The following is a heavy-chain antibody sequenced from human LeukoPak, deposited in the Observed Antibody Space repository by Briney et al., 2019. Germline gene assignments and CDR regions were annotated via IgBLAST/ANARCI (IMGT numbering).Heavy chain of an antibody. Sequence: SETLSLTCAVYGGSFSGYYWSWIRQPPGKGLEWIGEINHSGSTNYNPSLKSRVTISVDTSKNQFSLKLSSVTAADTAVYYCARGQAFWGQGTLVTVSS. CDR3: ARGQAF. J-gene: IGHJ4*02. CDR2: INHSGST. CDR1: GGSFSGYY. V-gene: IGHV4-34*01.